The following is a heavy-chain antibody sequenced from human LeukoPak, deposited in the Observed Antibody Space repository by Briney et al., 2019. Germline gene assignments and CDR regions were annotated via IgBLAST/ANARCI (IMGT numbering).Heavy chain of an antibody. J-gene: IGHJ3*02. Sequence: SETLSLTCTVSGGSISSSSYYWGWIRQPPGKGLEWIGSIYYSGSTYYNPSLKSRVTISVDTSKNQFSLKLSSVTAADTAAYYCARHNGDPTPEAFDIWGQGTMVTVSS. CDR2: IYYSGST. D-gene: IGHD4-17*01. V-gene: IGHV4-39*01. CDR3: ARHNGDPTPEAFDI. CDR1: GGSISSSSYY.